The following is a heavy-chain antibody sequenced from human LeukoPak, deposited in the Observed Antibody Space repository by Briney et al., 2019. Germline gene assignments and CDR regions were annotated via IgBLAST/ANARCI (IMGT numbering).Heavy chain of an antibody. D-gene: IGHD3-10*01. Sequence: PGGSLRLSCAASGFTFSSYEMNWVRQAPGKGLEWVSYISSSGSTIYYADSVKGRFTISRDNAKNSLYLQMNSLRAEDTAVYYCARGSPIWFGELWTPYYYMDVWGKGTTVTISS. CDR2: ISSSGSTI. CDR1: GFTFSSYE. V-gene: IGHV3-48*03. J-gene: IGHJ6*03. CDR3: ARGSPIWFGELWTPYYYMDV.